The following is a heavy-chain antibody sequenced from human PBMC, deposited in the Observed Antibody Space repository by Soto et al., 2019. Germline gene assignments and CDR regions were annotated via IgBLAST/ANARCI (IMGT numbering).Heavy chain of an antibody. D-gene: IGHD4-17*01. CDR2: LQSKKDGGTT. CDR3: TVGHYGD. CDR1: GFTLSNAY. V-gene: IGHV3-15*07. J-gene: IGHJ4*02. Sequence: EVQLVASGGGLVKPRDSLRLSCAGSGFTLSNAYLNWARQAPGKGLEWVGHLQSKKDGGTTDYPAPVKGRFTVSRDDSKNTLYLQMNSLKTEDTAVHYCTVGHYGDWGQGTLVTVSS.